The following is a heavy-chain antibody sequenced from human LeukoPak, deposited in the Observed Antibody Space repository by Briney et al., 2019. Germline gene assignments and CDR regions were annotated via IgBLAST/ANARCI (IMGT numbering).Heavy chain of an antibody. CDR3: ARHAATGLRITIFGVVTNGLCWFDP. J-gene: IGHJ5*02. D-gene: IGHD3-3*01. CDR2: IYYSGST. CDR1: GGSISSSSYY. V-gene: IGHV4-39*01. Sequence: PSETLSLTCTVSGGSISSSSYYWGWIRQPPGKGLEWIGSIYYSGSTYYNPSLKSRVTISVDTSKNQFSLKLSSVTAADTAVYYCARHAATGLRITIFGVVTNGLCWFDPWGQGTLVTVSS.